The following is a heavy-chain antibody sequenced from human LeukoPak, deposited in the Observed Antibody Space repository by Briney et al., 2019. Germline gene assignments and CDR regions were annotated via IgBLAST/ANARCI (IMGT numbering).Heavy chain of an antibody. D-gene: IGHD3-22*01. CDR2: RHYSGST. CDR1: GGSVSSGNYY. CDR3: ARDPSGYFNY. Sequence: SETLSLTCTVSGGSVSSGNYYWSWIRQPPGKGLEWIGYRHYSGSTNYNPSLKSRVTISVDTSKNQFPLKLSSVTAADTAVYYCARDPSGYFNYWGQGTLATVSS. J-gene: IGHJ4*02. V-gene: IGHV4-61*01.